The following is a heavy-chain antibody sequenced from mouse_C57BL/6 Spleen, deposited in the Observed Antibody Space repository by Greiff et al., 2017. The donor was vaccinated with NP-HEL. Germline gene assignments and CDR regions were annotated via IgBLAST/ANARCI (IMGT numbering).Heavy chain of an antibody. CDR3: ARSGGNYVWAMDY. D-gene: IGHD2-1*01. V-gene: IGHV1-42*01. J-gene: IGHJ4*01. CDR2: INPSTGGT. Sequence: VQLKESGPELVKPGASVKISCKASGYSFTGYYMNWVKQSPEKSLEWIGEINPSTGGTTYNQKFKAKATLTVDKSSSTAYMQLKSLTSEDSAVYYCARSGGNYVWAMDYWGQGTSVTVSS. CDR1: GYSFTGYY.